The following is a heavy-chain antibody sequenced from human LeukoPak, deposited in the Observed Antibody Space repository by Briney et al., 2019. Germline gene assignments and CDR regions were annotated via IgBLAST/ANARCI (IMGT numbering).Heavy chain of an antibody. V-gene: IGHV3-23*01. J-gene: IGHJ4*02. CDR3: AKHRFESGGYHSTD. Sequence: GGSLRLSCAASGFTFSNFDMGWVRQAPGKGLEWISGISGSGDHTYQADSVKGRFTISRDNSKNTLYLQMNSLRDEDTAVYYCAKHRFESGGYHSTDWGQGTLVTVSS. D-gene: IGHD3-22*01. CDR1: GFTFSNFD. CDR2: ISGSGDHT.